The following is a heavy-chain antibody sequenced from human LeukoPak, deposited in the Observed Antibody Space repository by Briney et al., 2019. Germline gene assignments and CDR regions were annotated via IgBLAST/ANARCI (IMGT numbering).Heavy chain of an antibody. D-gene: IGHD1-26*01. V-gene: IGHV1-18*01. J-gene: IGHJ4*02. CDR2: ISPYNGYT. CDR1: GYTFINSA. CDR3: ARVGASYDGLIDY. Sequence: ASVKVPCKASGYTFINSAIGWVRQAPVQGLEWIGWISPYNGYTKYAESLQGRVTMTTDTSTSTAYMELRSLRSDDTAMYYCARVGASYDGLIDYWGQGTRVTVSS.